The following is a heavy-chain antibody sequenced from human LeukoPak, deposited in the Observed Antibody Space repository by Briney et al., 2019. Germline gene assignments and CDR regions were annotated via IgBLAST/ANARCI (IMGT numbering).Heavy chain of an antibody. J-gene: IGHJ5*02. V-gene: IGHV1-2*02. CDR3: ARGGGLLWFGELLGRDWFDP. CDR2: INPNSGGT. D-gene: IGHD3-10*01. Sequence: ASVKLSCKASGYTFTGYYMHWVRQAPGQGLEWMGWINPNSGGTNYAQKFQGRVTMTRDTSISTACMELSRLRSDDTAVYYCARGGGLLWFGELLGRDWFDPWGQGTLVTVSS. CDR1: GYTFTGYY.